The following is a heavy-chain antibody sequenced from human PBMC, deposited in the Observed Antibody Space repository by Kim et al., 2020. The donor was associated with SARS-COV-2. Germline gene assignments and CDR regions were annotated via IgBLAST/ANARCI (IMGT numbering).Heavy chain of an antibody. V-gene: IGHV3-23*01. CDR2: IGSGGDT. CDR1: GFTFSSHV. CDR3: VKDILRGGAAVGEGGAS. D-gene: IGHD6-13*01. Sequence: GSLRLSCAASGFTFSSHVMTWVRQTPGKGLEWVSGIGSGGDTYYTDPVKGRFTISRDNFKNMLYLQMNSLRAEDTAVYYCVKDILRGGAAVGEGGASWGQGTLVTVSS. J-gene: IGHJ4*02.